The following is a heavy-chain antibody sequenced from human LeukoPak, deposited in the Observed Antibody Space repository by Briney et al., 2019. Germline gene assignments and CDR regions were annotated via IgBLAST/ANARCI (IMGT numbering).Heavy chain of an antibody. CDR2: ISYIGCH. D-gene: IGHD4-17*01. J-gene: IGHJ3*02. Sequence: SETLTLPCTVSGGLISSHYWRWIRQPRGEGLVWSEYISYIGCHNHNPPLKSRVPIPIHTSKNHCSLKLSSVTAADTAVFYCARDPVTVAKGFDSWGQGTMVSVSS. CDR1: GGLISSHY. V-gene: IGHV4-59*11. CDR3: ARDPVTVAKGFDS.